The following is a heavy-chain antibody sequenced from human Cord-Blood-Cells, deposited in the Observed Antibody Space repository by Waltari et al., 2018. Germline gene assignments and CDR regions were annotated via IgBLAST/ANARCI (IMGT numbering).Heavy chain of an antibody. Sequence: QVQLQQWGAGLLKPSETLSITCAVYGGSCRGYYWSCISQPTGKGLEWIGEINHSGSTNSNPSLKSRVTISVDTSKHQFSLKLSSVTAADTAVYYCARETRYSGYDSRGFDYWGQGTLVTVSS. CDR1: GGSCRGYY. V-gene: IGHV4-34*01. CDR3: ARETRYSGYDSRGFDY. CDR2: INHSGST. D-gene: IGHD5-12*01. J-gene: IGHJ4*02.